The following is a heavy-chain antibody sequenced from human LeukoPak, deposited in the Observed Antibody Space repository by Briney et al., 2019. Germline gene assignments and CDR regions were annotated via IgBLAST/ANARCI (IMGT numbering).Heavy chain of an antibody. D-gene: IGHD6-6*01. V-gene: IGHV3-23*01. Sequence: GGSLRLSCAASGFTFSSSAMSWVRQAPGKGLEWVSVISGSGGSTYYADSVKGRFTISRDNAKNSLYLQMNSLRAEDTALYYCAKELTKARYFDYWGQGTLVTVSS. CDR1: GFTFSSSA. CDR2: ISGSGGST. J-gene: IGHJ4*02. CDR3: AKELTKARYFDY.